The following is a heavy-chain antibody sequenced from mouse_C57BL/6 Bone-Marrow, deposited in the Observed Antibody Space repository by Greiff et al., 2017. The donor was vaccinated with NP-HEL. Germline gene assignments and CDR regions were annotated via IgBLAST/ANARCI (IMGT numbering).Heavy chain of an antibody. J-gene: IGHJ3*01. Sequence: VQLQQSGAELVKPGASVKMSCKASGYTFTTYPIEWMKQNHGKSLEWIGNFHPYNDDTTYNEKFKGKATLTVEKSSNTVYLELSRLTSDDSAVYYCARTGDYHAWFAYWGQGTLVTVSA. CDR2: FHPYNDDT. CDR3: ARTGDYHAWFAY. V-gene: IGHV1-47*01. CDR1: GYTFTTYP. D-gene: IGHD1-1*01.